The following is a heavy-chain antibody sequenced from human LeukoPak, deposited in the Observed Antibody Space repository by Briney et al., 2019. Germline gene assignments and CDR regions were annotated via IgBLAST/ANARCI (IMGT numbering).Heavy chain of an antibody. Sequence: SETLSLTCAVYGGSFSGYYWSWIRQPPGRGLEWIGSIYHSGSTHYKPSLKSRVIISVDTSKNQFSLKLSSVTAADTAVYYCARLVGGNCSGGSCYLDYWGQGTLVTVSS. D-gene: IGHD2-15*01. CDR3: ARLVGGNCSGGSCYLDY. V-gene: IGHV4-34*01. J-gene: IGHJ4*02. CDR1: GGSFSGYY. CDR2: IYHSGST.